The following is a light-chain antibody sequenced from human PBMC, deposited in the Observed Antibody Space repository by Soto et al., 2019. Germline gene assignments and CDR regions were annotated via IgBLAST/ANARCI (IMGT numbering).Light chain of an antibody. CDR3: QQANSFPQT. Sequence: DIQMTQSPSSVSASVGDRVTMTCRASQGISSWLVWYQQKAGKAPKLLIYAASKLQSGVPSRFSGSGSGTDFTLIISSLQPEDSATYYCQQANSFPQTFGQGTKVEIK. J-gene: IGKJ1*01. V-gene: IGKV1-12*01. CDR2: AAS. CDR1: QGISSW.